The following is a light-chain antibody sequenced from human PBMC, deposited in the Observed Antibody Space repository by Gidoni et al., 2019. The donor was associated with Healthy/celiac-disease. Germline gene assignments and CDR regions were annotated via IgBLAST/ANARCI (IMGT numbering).Light chain of an antibody. CDR3: CSYAGSSYVV. J-gene: IGLJ2*01. V-gene: IGLV2-23*02. CDR1: SLDVGSYNL. Sequence: QSALTQPASVSGSPGQSITISCTGTSLDVGSYNLVSWYQQHPGKAPKLMIYEVSKRPSGVSNRFSGSKSGNTASLTISGLQAEDEADYYCCSYAGSSYVVFGGGTKLTVL. CDR2: EVS.